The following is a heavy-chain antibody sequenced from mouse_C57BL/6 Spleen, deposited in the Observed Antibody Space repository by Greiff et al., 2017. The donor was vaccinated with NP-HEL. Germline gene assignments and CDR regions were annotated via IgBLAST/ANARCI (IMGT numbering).Heavy chain of an antibody. Sequence: EVQLQQSGPELVKPGASVKMSCKASGYTFTDYNMHWVKQSHGKSLEWIGYINPNNGGTSYNQKFKGKATLTVNKSSSTAYMELRSLTSEDSAVYYCARFDYDRGYAMDYWGQGTSVTVSS. D-gene: IGHD2-4*01. CDR3: ARFDYDRGYAMDY. V-gene: IGHV1-22*01. J-gene: IGHJ4*01. CDR1: GYTFTDYN. CDR2: INPNNGGT.